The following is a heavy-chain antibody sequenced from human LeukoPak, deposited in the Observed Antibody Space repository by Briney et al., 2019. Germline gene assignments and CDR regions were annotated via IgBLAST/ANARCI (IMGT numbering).Heavy chain of an antibody. V-gene: IGHV1-69*05. J-gene: IGHJ6*03. CDR3: ARDRGDSSSSYYMDV. Sequence: ASMKVSCKASGGTFSSYAISWVRQAPGQGLEWMGGIIPIFGTANYAQKFQGRVTITTDESTSTAYMELSSLRPEDTAVYYCARDRGDSSSSYYMDVWGKGTTVTVSS. CDR1: GGTFSSYA. CDR2: IIPIFGTA. D-gene: IGHD6-6*01.